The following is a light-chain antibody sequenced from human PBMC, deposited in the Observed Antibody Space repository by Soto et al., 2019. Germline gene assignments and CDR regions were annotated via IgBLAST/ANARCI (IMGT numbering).Light chain of an antibody. Sequence: QSVLTQPASVSGSPGQSITISCTGSSSAVGSYRLVSWYQQHPGKAPKLLIYDLINRPSGVPNRFSGSKSGNTASLTISGLQAEDEADYYCNSCTSANTYVFGTGTKVTVL. CDR2: DLI. V-gene: IGLV2-14*02. CDR1: SSAVGSYRL. J-gene: IGLJ1*01. CDR3: NSCTSANTYV.